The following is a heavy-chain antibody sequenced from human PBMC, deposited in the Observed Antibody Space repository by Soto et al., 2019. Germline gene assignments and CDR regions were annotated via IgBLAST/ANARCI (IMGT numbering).Heavy chain of an antibody. J-gene: IGHJ5*02. D-gene: IGHD2-2*01. V-gene: IGHV7-4-1*01. CDR3: ARDTPYCISASCYPAVDP. CDR1: GYTFTSYA. Sequence: ASVKVSCKASGYTFTSYAIHWVRQAPGQGLEWMGWINTNTGNPTYAQGFTGRFVFSLDTSVSTAYLQICSLKAEDTAVYYCARDTPYCISASCYPAVDPWSQGTLITVSS. CDR2: INTNTGNP.